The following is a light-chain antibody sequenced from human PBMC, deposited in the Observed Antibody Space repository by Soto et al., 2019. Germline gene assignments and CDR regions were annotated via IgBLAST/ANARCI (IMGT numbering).Light chain of an antibody. Sequence: QAVVTQEPSLTVSPGGTVTLTCSSSTGAVTSGHYPYWFQQKPGQAPRTLIYDTSKKHSWTPARFSGSLLGGKAALTLSGAQADDEADYYCFLYYNGPRVFGGGTKLTVL. J-gene: IGLJ3*02. CDR3: FLYYNGPRV. V-gene: IGLV7-46*01. CDR1: TGAVTSGHY. CDR2: DTS.